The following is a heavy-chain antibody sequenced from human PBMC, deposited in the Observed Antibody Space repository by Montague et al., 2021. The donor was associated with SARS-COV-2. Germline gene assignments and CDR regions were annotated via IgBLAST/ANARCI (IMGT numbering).Heavy chain of an antibody. V-gene: IGHV3-23*01. CDR1: GFIFTNYA. CDR3: ARSESPSYSSSPFDY. D-gene: IGHD6-13*01. J-gene: IGHJ4*02. Sequence: SLRLSCAASGFIFTNYAMSWVRQAPGKGLEWVSAISDSGHNTYYADSARGRFTLSRDDSKSTLYLQMDSLRVDDTAVYYCARSESPSYSSSPFDYWGQGTLVTVSS. CDR2: ISDSGHNT.